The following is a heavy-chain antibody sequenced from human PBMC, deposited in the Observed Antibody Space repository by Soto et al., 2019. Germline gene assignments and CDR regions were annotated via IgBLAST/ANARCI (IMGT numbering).Heavy chain of an antibody. D-gene: IGHD2-2*01. Sequence: QVQLVQSGAEVKKPGSSVKVSCKASGGTFSSYTISWVRQAPGQGLEWMGRIIPILGIANYAQKFQGRVTITAAKSKCTGYVELSSLRSEDKAVYYCLASRYCSSTSCYGGDYYYMDVWGKGTTVTVSS. J-gene: IGHJ6*03. CDR1: GGTFSSYT. V-gene: IGHV1-69*02. CDR3: LASRYCSSTSCYGGDYYYMDV. CDR2: IIPILGIA.